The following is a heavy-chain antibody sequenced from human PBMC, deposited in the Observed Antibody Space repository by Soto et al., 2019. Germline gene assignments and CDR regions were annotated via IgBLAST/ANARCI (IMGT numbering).Heavy chain of an antibody. D-gene: IGHD6-19*01. Sequence: EVQLLESGGGLVQPGRSLRLSCAASGFTFNSYAVSWVRQAPGKGLEWVSAISDIGGTTYYADSVKGRFTISRDNSKNTRYLQVNSLRAEDTAVYYCAREYSSAWKTVDYWGQGTLVTVSS. CDR2: ISDIGGTT. CDR3: AREYSSAWKTVDY. V-gene: IGHV3-23*01. CDR1: GFTFNSYA. J-gene: IGHJ4*02.